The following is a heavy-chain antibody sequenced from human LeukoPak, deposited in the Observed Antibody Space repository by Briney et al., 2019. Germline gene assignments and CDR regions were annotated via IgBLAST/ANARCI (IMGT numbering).Heavy chain of an antibody. Sequence: GGSLRLSCAASGFTFSRYAMSWVRQAPGKGLEWVAVIWYDGSNKYYADSVKGRFTISRDNSKNTLYLQMNSLRAEDTAVYYCARDRIAARPNYYYGMDVWGQGTTVTVSS. D-gene: IGHD6-6*01. CDR3: ARDRIAARPNYYYGMDV. J-gene: IGHJ6*02. CDR2: IWYDGSNK. CDR1: GFTFSRYA. V-gene: IGHV3-33*08.